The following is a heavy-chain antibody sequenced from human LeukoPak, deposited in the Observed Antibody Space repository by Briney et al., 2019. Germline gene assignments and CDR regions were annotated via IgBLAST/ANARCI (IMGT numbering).Heavy chain of an antibody. D-gene: IGHD3-9*01. CDR2: IYYSGST. CDR1: GGSISSYY. V-gene: IGHV4-59*01. J-gene: IGHJ4*02. CDR3: ARKSIDILTGFDY. Sequence: SETLSLTCTVSGGSISSYYWSWIRQPPGKGLERIGYIYYSGSTNYNPSLKSRVTISVDTSKNQFSLKLSSVTAADTAVYYCARKSIDILTGFDYWGQGTLVTVSS.